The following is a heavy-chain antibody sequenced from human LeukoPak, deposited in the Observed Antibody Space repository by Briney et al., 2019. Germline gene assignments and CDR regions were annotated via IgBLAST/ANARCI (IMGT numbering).Heavy chain of an antibody. CDR2: ISYDGSNK. V-gene: IGHV3-30*04. J-gene: IGHJ4*02. D-gene: IGHD5-12*01. CDR1: GFTFSSYA. CDR3: AREWRRYFDY. Sequence: PGGSLRLSCAASGFTFSSYAMHWVRQAPGKGLEWVAVISYDGSNKYYADSVKGRFTISRDNSKNTLYLQMNSLRAEDTAVYYCAREWRRYFDYWGQGTLVTVSS.